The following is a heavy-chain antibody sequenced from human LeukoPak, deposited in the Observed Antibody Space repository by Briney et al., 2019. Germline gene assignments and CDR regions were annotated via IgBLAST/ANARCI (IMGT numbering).Heavy chain of an antibody. CDR2: ISAYNGNT. J-gene: IGHJ3*02. Sequence: ASVKVSCKASGYTFTSYGITWVRQAPGQGLEWMGWISAYNGNTNYAQKLQGRVTMTRDTSTSTAYIELRSLKSDDTAVYYCARGLDSGSPPLGTFEIWGQGTMVTVSS. V-gene: IGHV1-18*01. D-gene: IGHD1-26*01. CDR1: GYTFTSYG. CDR3: ARGLDSGSPPLGTFEI.